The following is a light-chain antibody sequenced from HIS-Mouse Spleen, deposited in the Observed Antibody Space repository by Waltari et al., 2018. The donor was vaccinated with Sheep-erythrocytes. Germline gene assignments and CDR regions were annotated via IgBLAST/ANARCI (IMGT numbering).Light chain of an antibody. CDR1: SSDVGGYNY. V-gene: IGLV1-36*01. J-gene: IGLJ2*01. CDR3: AAWDDSLNGVV. Sequence: QSALTQPPSASWSPGQSVTISCTGTSSDVGGYNYVSWYQQLPGKAPKLLIYYDDLLPSGVSDRFSGSKSGTSASLAISGLQSEDEADYYCAAWDDSLNGVVFGGGTKLTVL. CDR2: YDD.